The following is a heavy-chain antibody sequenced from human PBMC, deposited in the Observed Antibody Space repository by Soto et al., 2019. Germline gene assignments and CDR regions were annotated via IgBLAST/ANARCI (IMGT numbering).Heavy chain of an antibody. J-gene: IGHJ1*01. V-gene: IGHV4-39*01. D-gene: IGHD4-17*01. CDR3: ARHSRPLTVTPRKYKGEYFQH. Sequence: SETLSLTCTVSGGSISSSSYYWGWIRQPPGKGLEWIGSIYYSGSTYYNPSLKSRVTISVETSKNQFSLKLSSVTAADTAVYYCARHSRPLTVTPRKYKGEYFQHWGQGTLVTVSS. CDR1: GGSISSSSYY. CDR2: IYYSGST.